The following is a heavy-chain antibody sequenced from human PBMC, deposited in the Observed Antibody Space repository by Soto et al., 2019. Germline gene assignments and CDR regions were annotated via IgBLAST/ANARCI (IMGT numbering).Heavy chain of an antibody. CDR3: ARGPGNYYDFWSGPMGYYYYGMDV. CDR1: GYRITGYY. J-gene: IGHJ6*02. CDR2: INPNSGGT. V-gene: IGHV1-2*02. D-gene: IGHD3-3*01. Sequence: ASAEVCSKACGYRITGYYMHSVRQAHGQGLEWMGWINPNSGGTNYAQKFQGRVTMTRNTSISTAYMELSSLRSEDTAVYYCARGPGNYYDFWSGPMGYYYYGMDVWGQGTTVTVSS.